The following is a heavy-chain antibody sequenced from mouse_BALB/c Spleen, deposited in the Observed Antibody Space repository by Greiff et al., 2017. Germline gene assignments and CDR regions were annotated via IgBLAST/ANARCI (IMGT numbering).Heavy chain of an antibody. CDR3: ARHPYGNYFDY. CDR1: GFTFSSYT. CDR2: ISNGGGST. D-gene: IGHD2-1*01. V-gene: IGHV5-12-2*01. Sequence: EVKVEESGGGLVQPGGSLKLSCAASGFTFSSYTMSWVRQTPEKRLEWVAYISNGGGSTYYPDTVKGRFTISRDNAKNTLYLQMSSLKSEDTAMYYCARHPYGNYFDYWGQGTTLTVSS. J-gene: IGHJ2*01.